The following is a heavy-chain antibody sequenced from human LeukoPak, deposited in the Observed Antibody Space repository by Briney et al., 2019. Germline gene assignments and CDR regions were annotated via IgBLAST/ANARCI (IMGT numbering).Heavy chain of an antibody. J-gene: IGHJ5*02. D-gene: IGHD6-19*01. CDR3: ATSSGWALGWFDP. CDR2: INHSGST. V-gene: IGHV4-34*01. CDR1: GGSFSGYY. Sequence: PSETLSLTCAVYGGSFSGYYWSWIRQPPGKGLEWIGEINHSGSTNYNPSLKSRVTMSVDTSKNQFSLKLSSVTAADTAVYYCATSSGWALGWFDPWGQGTLVTVSS.